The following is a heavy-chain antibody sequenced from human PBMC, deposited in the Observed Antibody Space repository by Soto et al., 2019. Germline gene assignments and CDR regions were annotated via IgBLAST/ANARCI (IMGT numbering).Heavy chain of an antibody. CDR1: GYTFTSYA. J-gene: IGHJ6*02. CDR3: ARVYDSSGFYYYYGMDV. V-gene: IGHV1-3*01. D-gene: IGHD3-22*01. CDR2: INAGNGNT. Sequence: ASVKVSCKASGYTFTSYAMHWVRQAPGQRLEWMGWINAGNGNTKYSQKFQGRVTITRDTSASTVYMELSSLRSEDTAVYYCARVYDSSGFYYYYGMDVWGQGTKVTVSS.